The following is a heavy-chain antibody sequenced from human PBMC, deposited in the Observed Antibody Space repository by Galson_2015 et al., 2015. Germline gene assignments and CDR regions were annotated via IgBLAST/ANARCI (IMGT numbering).Heavy chain of an antibody. D-gene: IGHD3-22*01. J-gene: IGHJ4*02. CDR3: AKDSNYYDSSGYRHG. CDR1: GFTFSSYA. V-gene: IGHV3-23*01. Sequence: SLRLSCAASGFTFSSYAMSWVRQAPGKGLEWVSAISGSGGSTYYADSVKGRFTISRDNSKNTLYLQMNSLRAEDTAVYYCAKDSNYYDSSGYRHGWGQGTLVTVSS. CDR2: ISGSGGST.